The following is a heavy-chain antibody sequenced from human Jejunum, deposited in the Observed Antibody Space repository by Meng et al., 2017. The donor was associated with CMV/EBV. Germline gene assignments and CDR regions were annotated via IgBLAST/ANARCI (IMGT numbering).Heavy chain of an antibody. V-gene: IGHV3-43*01. CDR3: VRPRYTYGYEYYFDY. D-gene: IGHD5-18*01. CDR2: NNWDGSET. J-gene: IGHJ4*02. Sequence: SGFVIDDYAMHWVRQAPVKGLEWVSVNNWDGSETHYADSVKGRFTVSRDNRGNSLYLLMTSLRSEDTAFYYCVRPRYTYGYEYYFDYWGQGTLVTVSS. CDR1: GFVIDDYA.